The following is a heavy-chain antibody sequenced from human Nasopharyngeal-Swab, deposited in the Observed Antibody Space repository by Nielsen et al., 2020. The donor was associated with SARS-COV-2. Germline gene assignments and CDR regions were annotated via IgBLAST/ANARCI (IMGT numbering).Heavy chain of an antibody. CDR3: ARGGGWSGSFTNWFDP. CDR1: GGSFSGYY. D-gene: IGHD1-26*01. V-gene: IGHV4-34*01. Sequence: SETLSPTCAVYGGSFSGYYWSWIRQPPGKGREWIGEINHSGSTNYNPSLKSRVTISVDTSKNQFSLKLSTVTAADTAVYYCARGGGWSGSFTNWFDPWGQGTLVTVSS. J-gene: IGHJ5*02. CDR2: INHSGST.